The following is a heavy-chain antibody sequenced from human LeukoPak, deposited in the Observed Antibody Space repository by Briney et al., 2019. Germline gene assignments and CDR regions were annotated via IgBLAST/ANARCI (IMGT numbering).Heavy chain of an antibody. V-gene: IGHV3-21*01. CDR2: IGSTSGFT. Sequence: GGSLRLSCAASGFTFSTYGMNWVRQAPGKGREWVSSIGSTSGFTYYADSVKGRFTISRDNAKNSLYLQMNSLRAEDTAVYYCARDGSGSWYYYYMDVWGKGTTVTISS. CDR3: ARDGSGSWYYYYMDV. J-gene: IGHJ6*03. CDR1: GFTFSTYG. D-gene: IGHD3-10*01.